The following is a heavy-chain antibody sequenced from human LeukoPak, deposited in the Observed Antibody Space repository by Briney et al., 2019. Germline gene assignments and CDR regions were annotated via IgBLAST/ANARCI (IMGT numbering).Heavy chain of an antibody. CDR1: GFSFSTYD. V-gene: IGHV3-48*03. Sequence: GGSLRLSCAASGFSFSTYDMNWVRQAPGKGLEWVSYTTSTGRTTYYADSVKGRFTISRDNAKHSLYLQMNSLRVEDTAVYYCARLTDPYYYYYMDVWGKGTTVTVSS. D-gene: IGHD3-9*01. CDR3: ARLTDPYYYYYMDV. CDR2: TTSTGRTT. J-gene: IGHJ6*03.